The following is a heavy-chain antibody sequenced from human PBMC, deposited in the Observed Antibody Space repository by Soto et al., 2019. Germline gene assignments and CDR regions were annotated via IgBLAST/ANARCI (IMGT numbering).Heavy chain of an antibody. D-gene: IGHD3-22*01. CDR1: GFTFISFE. CDR3: ARNYIIYYDGSRAHYS. CDR2: ISSGGKTT. J-gene: IGHJ5*02. Sequence: PWGSLRLSCVASGFTFISFEINFFRQSPFKGLEWISYISSGGKTTYYADSVKGRFTISRDNAKNSLYLQMSSLRAEDAAVYYCARNYIIYYDGSRAHYSWGRGTLVTVSS. V-gene: IGHV3-48*03.